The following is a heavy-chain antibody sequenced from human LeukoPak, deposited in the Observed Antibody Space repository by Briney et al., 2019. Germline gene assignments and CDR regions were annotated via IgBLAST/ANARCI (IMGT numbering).Heavy chain of an antibody. V-gene: IGHV3-21*01. CDR2: ISSSSSYI. Sequence: GESLRLSCAASGFTFSSYSMNWVRQAPGKGLEWVSSISSSSSYIYYADSVKGRFTISRDDAKNSLYLQMNSLRAEDTAVYYCARSGDYVSSLFFDYWGQGTLVTVSS. CDR1: GFTFSSYS. D-gene: IGHD4-17*01. J-gene: IGHJ4*02. CDR3: ARSGDYVSSLFFDY.